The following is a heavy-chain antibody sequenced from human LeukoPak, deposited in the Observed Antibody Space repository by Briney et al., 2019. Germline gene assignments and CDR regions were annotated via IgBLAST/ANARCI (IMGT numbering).Heavy chain of an antibody. CDR2: IYYSGST. Sequence: SQTLSLTCTVPGGSISSGGYYWSWIRQHPGKGLEWIGYIYYSGSTYYNPSLKSRVTISVDTSKNQFSLKLSSVTAADTAVYYCARGAHDYVKVSAFDIWGQGTMVTVSS. CDR1: GGSISSGGYY. CDR3: ARGAHDYVKVSAFDI. V-gene: IGHV4-31*03. J-gene: IGHJ3*02. D-gene: IGHD4-17*01.